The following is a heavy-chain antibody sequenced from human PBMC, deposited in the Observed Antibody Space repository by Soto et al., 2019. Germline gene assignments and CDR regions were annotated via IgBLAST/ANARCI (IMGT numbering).Heavy chain of an antibody. Sequence: QVQLQQWGAGLLKPSETLSLTCAVYGGSFSGYYWSWIRQPPGKGLEWIGEINHSGSTNYHPSLKSRVTISVDTSKNQFSLKLSSVTAADTAVYYCARSVTMVRGVKGNTSLWGQGTLVTVSS. J-gene: IGHJ4*02. CDR2: INHSGST. D-gene: IGHD3-10*01. V-gene: IGHV4-34*01. CDR1: GGSFSGYY. CDR3: ARSVTMVRGVKGNTSL.